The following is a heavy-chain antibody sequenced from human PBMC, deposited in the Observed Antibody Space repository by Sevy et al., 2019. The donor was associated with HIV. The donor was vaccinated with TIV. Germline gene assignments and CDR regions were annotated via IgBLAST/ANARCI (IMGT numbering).Heavy chain of an antibody. D-gene: IGHD1-26*01. CDR1: GFTFSSYA. V-gene: IGHV3-30-3*01. CDR2: ISYDGSNK. J-gene: IGHJ4*02. CDR3: ARDGGETGELLRVYFDY. Sequence: GGSLRLSCVASGFTFSSYAMHWVRQAPGKGLEWVAVISYDGSNKYYADSVKGRFTISRDNSKNTLYLQMNSLRAEDTAVYYCARDGGETGELLRVYFDYWGQGALVTVSS.